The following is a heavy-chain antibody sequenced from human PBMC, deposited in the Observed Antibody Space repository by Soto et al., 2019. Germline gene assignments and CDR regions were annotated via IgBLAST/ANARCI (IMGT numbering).Heavy chain of an antibody. J-gene: IGHJ6*02. CDR3: ARGKYCSGGSCYGGNYYGMDV. CDR2: INPNSGGT. CDR1: GYTFTGYY. Sequence: ASVKVSCKASGYTFTGYYMHWVRQAPGQGLEWMGWINPNSGGTNYAQKFQGRVTMTRDTSISTAYMELSRLRSDDTAVYYCARGKYCSGGSCYGGNYYGMDVWGRGTTVTVAS. D-gene: IGHD2-15*01. V-gene: IGHV1-2*02.